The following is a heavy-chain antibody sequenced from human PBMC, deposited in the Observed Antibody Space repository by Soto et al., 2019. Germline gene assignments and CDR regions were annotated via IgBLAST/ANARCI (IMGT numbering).Heavy chain of an antibody. V-gene: IGHV3-33*06. D-gene: IGHD3-3*02. J-gene: IGHJ4*02. CDR1: GFVFSNFG. CDR2: IWYDGSYK. CDR3: AKYVNPGIYYFDY. Sequence: QVQLVESGGGVVQPGRSLRLSCAASGFVFSNFGMHWVRQAPGKGLEWVAVIWYDGSYKYYGDSVKGRFTISRDNSKNTFYLEMSSLRAEDTAVYYCAKYVNPGIYYFDYWGQGILVTVSS.